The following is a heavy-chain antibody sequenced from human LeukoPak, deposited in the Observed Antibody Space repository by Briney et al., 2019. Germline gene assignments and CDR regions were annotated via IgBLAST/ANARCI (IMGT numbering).Heavy chain of an antibody. CDR1: GFTVSSNY. CDR2: IYSDGST. Sequence: GGSLRLSCAASGFTVSSNYMSWVRQAPGKGLEWVSLIYSDGSTYYADSVKGRFTISRDNSKNTLYLQMNSLRAEDTAIYYCARVEDEMGLNPYSSSRGDTGYYFDYWGQGTLVTVSS. CDR3: ARVEDEMGLNPYSSSRGDTGYYFDY. D-gene: IGHD6-13*01. V-gene: IGHV3-53*01. J-gene: IGHJ4*02.